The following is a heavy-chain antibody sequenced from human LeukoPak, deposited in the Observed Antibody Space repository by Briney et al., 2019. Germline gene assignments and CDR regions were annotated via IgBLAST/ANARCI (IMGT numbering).Heavy chain of an antibody. CDR2: INPNSGGT. V-gene: IGHV1-2*02. Sequence: PSVKVSCKASGYTFAGYYMHWVRQAPGQGLEWMGWINPNSGGTNYAQKFQGRVTMTRDTSISTAYMELSRLRSDDTAVYYCARGAVDSSSSRFDYWGQGTLVTVSS. CDR3: ARGAVDSSSSRFDY. D-gene: IGHD6-6*01. CDR1: GYTFAGYY. J-gene: IGHJ4*02.